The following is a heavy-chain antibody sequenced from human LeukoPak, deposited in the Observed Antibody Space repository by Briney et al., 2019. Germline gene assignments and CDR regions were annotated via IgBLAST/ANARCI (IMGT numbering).Heavy chain of an antibody. J-gene: IGHJ4*02. Sequence: SETLSLTCTVSGASIRSSYWSWIRQPPGRGLEWIGYISHSGSTNYNPSLKSRLSISADTSQNQFSLKLSSVTAADTAVYYCVGTNYYDSSGFDYWGQGTLVTVSS. V-gene: IGHV4-59*12. D-gene: IGHD3-22*01. CDR1: GASIRSSY. CDR2: ISHSGST. CDR3: VGTNYYDSSGFDY.